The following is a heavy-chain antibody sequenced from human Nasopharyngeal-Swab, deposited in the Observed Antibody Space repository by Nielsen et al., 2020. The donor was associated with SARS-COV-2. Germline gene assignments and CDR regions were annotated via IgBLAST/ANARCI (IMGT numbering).Heavy chain of an antibody. CDR3: ARHVRQGLVLTDY. Sequence: SETLSLTCTVSGGSVSSGSYYWSWIRQPPGKGLEWIGYIYYRGSTNYNPSLKSRVTISVDASKNQFSLKLTSVTAADTAVYYCARHVRQGLVLTDYWGQGTLVTVSS. CDR2: IYYRGST. J-gene: IGHJ4*02. D-gene: IGHD3/OR15-3a*01. V-gene: IGHV4-61*01. CDR1: GGSVSSGSYY.